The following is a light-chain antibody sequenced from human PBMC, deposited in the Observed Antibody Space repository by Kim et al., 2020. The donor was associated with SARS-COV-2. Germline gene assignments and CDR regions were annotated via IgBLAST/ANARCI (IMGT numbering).Light chain of an antibody. Sequence: DIQLTQSPSLASASVGDTVTITCRASQGIGSYLAWYQQKPGKAPKLLIYSASNLQSGVPSRFSGSGSGTDFTLTISSLQAEDFATYFCQQLNHFPFTFGGGTKVDIK. J-gene: IGKJ4*01. V-gene: IGKV1-9*01. CDR1: QGIGSY. CDR3: QQLNHFPFT. CDR2: SAS.